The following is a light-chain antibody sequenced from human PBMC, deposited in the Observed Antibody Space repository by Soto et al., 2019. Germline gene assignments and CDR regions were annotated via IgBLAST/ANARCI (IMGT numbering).Light chain of an antibody. V-gene: IGKV3-15*01. J-gene: IGKJ5*01. CDR3: QQYNTWRSIR. CDR2: DTS. Sequence: EIVMTQSPATLSVSPGERATLSCRASQSVSSKLAWYQHKPGQAPRLLIYDTSTRAAGIPARFTGSGSGTDFTLTISSLQSEDFAVYSCQQYNTWRSIRFGQGTRLESK. CDR1: QSVSSK.